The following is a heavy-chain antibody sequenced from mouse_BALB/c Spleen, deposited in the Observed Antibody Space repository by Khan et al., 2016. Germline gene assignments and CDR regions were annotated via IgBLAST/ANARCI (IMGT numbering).Heavy chain of an antibody. CDR3: ARRVTMITTGVAY. D-gene: IGHD2-4*01. V-gene: IGHV1-9*01. Sequence: QVQLQQSGAELMKPGASVKISCKATGYTFSSYWIEWVKQRPGHGLEWIGEILPGSGSTNYNEKFKGKATFTADTSSNTAYMQLSSLTSEDAAVYDCARRVTMITTGVAYWGQGTLVTVSA. CDR2: ILPGSGST. CDR1: GYTFSSYW. J-gene: IGHJ3*01.